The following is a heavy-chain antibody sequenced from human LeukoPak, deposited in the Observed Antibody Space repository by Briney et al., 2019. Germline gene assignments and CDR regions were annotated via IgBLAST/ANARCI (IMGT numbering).Heavy chain of an antibody. CDR3: ASFPYYGSGSYW. D-gene: IGHD3-10*01. CDR2: NNPNSGGT. V-gene: IGHV1-2*02. CDR1: GYTFTGYY. Sequence: ASVKVSSKTSGYTFTGYYMHWLRQAPGQGLEWMGWNNPNSGGTHYAQKFQGRVTMTRDTSISTAYMELSRLRSDDTAVYYCASFPYYGSGSYWWGQGTLVTVSS. J-gene: IGHJ4*02.